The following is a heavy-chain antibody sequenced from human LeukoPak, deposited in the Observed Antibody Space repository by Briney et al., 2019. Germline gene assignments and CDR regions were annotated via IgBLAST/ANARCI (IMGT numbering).Heavy chain of an antibody. D-gene: IGHD4-17*01. V-gene: IGHV3-21*01. CDR1: GFTFSSYS. CDR2: ISSSSSYI. J-gene: IGHJ6*03. Sequence: PGGSLRLSCAASGFTFSSYSMNWVRQAPGKGLEWVSSISSSSSYIYYADSVNGRFTISRDNAKNSLYLQMNSLRAEDTAVYYCARGGAYGDYYYMDVWGKGTTVTVSS. CDR3: ARGGAYGDYYYMDV.